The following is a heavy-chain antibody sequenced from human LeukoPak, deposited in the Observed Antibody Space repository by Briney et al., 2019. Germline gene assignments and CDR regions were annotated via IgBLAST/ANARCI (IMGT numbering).Heavy chain of an antibody. V-gene: IGHV3-7*03. CDR1: GSTFSSYW. CDR3: ARDGPAAGLYFDY. J-gene: IGHJ4*02. Sequence: QTGGSLRLSCAASGSTFSSYWMNWVRQAPGKGLEWVASIKQDGSEKYYVDSVKGRFTISRDNAKNSLCLQMNSLRAEDTAIYYCARDGPAAGLYFDYWGQGTLVTVSS. CDR2: IKQDGSEK. D-gene: IGHD6-13*01.